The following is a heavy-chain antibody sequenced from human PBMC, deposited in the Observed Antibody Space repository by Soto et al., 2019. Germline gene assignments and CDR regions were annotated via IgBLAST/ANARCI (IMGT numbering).Heavy chain of an antibody. CDR1: GYTFTSYG. CDR3: ARDGANCSSTSCKYYYYYYGMDV. J-gene: IGHJ6*02. V-gene: IGHV1-18*01. D-gene: IGHD2-2*01. Sequence: KAPQASVKVSCKASGYTFTSYGISWVRQAPGQGLEWMGWISAYNGNTNYAQKLQGRVTMTTDTSTSTAYMELRSLRSDDTAVYYCARDGANCSSTSCKYYYYYYGMDVWGQGTTVTVSS. CDR2: ISAYNGNT.